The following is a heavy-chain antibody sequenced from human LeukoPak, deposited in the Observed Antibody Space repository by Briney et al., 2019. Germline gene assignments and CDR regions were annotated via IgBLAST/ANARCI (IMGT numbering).Heavy chain of an antibody. D-gene: IGHD4-17*01. CDR1: GFSFSNNG. V-gene: IGHV3-33*01. Sequence: GGTLRLSCAASGFSFSNNGMHWVRQAPGKGLEWVAVIWYDGNREFYADSVKGRFTISRDNSKNTLDLQMNSLRAEDTAVYYCARFPGHGDYDGGLDHWGQGTLVTVSS. CDR2: IWYDGNRE. J-gene: IGHJ4*02. CDR3: ARFPGHGDYDGGLDH.